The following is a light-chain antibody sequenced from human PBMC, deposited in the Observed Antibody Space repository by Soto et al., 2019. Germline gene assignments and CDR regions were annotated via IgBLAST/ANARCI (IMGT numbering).Light chain of an antibody. CDR2: GVT. CDR1: PTDIGGYNY. Sequence: LTQPASVFGSPGQSITISCAGTPTDIGGYNYVSWYQHHPGRAPKLIIYGVTNRPSGVSNRFSGSKSGNTASLTISGLQAEDEADYYCCSFTSSSLFGTGTKVTVL. CDR3: CSFTSSSL. J-gene: IGLJ1*01. V-gene: IGLV2-14*03.